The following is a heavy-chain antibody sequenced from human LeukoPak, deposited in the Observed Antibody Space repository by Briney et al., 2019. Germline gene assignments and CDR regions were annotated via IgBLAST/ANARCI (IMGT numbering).Heavy chain of an antibody. J-gene: IGHJ4*02. CDR2: IYYGGSA. CDR3: ARHGSSYAFDY. CDR1: GGSVGSYY. Sequence: SETLSLSCTVSGGSVGSYYWSWIRQSPGKGLEWIGYIYYGGSANYNPSLKSRATISIDRSKNQFSLKLSSLTAADTAVYYCARHGSSYAFDYWGQGTLVTVSS. D-gene: IGHD6-13*01. V-gene: IGHV4-59*08.